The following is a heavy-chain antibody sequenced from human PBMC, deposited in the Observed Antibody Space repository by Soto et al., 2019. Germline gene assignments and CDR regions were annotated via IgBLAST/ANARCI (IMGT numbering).Heavy chain of an antibody. V-gene: IGHV4-39*01. Sequence: KTSETLSLTCTVSGGSVSSSSYYWDWIRRSPGKGLEWIGHIYYNGRTYYNPSLKSRVTISVDTSKNQFSLNLSSVTAADTAVYYCGRRPKSGSFHYYGVDVWGRGTTVTVSS. CDR3: GRRPKSGSFHYYGVDV. CDR2: IYYNGRT. CDR1: GGSVSSSSYY. J-gene: IGHJ6*02. D-gene: IGHD1-26*01.